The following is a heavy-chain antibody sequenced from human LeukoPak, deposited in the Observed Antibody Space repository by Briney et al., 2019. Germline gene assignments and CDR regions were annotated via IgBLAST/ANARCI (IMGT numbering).Heavy chain of an antibody. CDR2: IIPIFGTA. V-gene: IGHV1-69*05. D-gene: IGHD3-22*01. Sequence: ASMKVSCKASGGTFSSYTISWVRQAPGQGLEWMGRIIPIFGTANYAQKFQGRVTITTDESTSTAYMELSSLRSEDTAVYYCASQQRAYYYDSSGYYEPYWFDPWGQGTLVTVSS. CDR1: GGTFSSYT. CDR3: ASQQRAYYYDSSGYYEPYWFDP. J-gene: IGHJ5*02.